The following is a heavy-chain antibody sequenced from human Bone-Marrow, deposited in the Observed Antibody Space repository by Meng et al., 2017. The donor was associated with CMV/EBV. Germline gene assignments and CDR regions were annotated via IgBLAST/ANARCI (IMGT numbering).Heavy chain of an antibody. CDR2: INHSGST. J-gene: IGHJ6*02. Sequence: SETLSLTCAVYGGSFSGYYWRWIRQPPGKGLEWIGEINHSGSTNYNPSLKSRVTISVDTSKNQFSLKLSSVTAADTALYYCTLGLWWHGMDVWGQGTTVTVSS. CDR3: TLGLWWHGMDV. V-gene: IGHV4-34*01. D-gene: IGHD4/OR15-4a*01. CDR1: GGSFSGYY.